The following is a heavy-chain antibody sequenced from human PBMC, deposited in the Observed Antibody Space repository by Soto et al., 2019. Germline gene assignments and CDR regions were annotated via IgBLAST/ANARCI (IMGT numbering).Heavy chain of an antibody. CDR3: ARFMNLNYGSGSYYFDA. J-gene: IGHJ4*02. CDR2: ISGSGGST. Sequence: GGSLRLSCAASGFTFSSYAMSWVRQAPGKGLEWVSAISGSGGSTYYADSVKGRFTISRDNSKNTLYLQMNSLRDEDAAVYYCARFMNLNYGSGSYYFDAWGQGTLVTVS. V-gene: IGHV3-23*01. CDR1: GFTFSSYA. D-gene: IGHD3-10*01.